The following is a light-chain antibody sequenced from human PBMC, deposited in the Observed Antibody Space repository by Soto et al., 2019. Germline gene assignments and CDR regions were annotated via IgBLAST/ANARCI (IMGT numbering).Light chain of an antibody. Sequence: DIQMTQSPSSLSASVGDRVTITCQASQDITNYLHWYQQKPGKAPKLLIYDASNLETGVQSRFSGSGSGTDFTFTISSLQPEDIATYYCQQYDDLPLTFGPGTRVD. CDR3: QQYDDLPLT. V-gene: IGKV1-33*01. CDR2: DAS. CDR1: QDITNY. J-gene: IGKJ3*01.